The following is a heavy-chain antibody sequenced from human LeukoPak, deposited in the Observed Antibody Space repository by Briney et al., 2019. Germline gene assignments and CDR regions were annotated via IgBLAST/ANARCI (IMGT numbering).Heavy chain of an antibody. CDR3: ARGKTWIQLWPGDY. CDR1: GFTFSDYY. V-gene: IGHV3-11*06. D-gene: IGHD5-18*01. Sequence: GGSLRLSCAASGFTFSDYYMSWIRQAPGKGLEWVSSISSSSSYIYYADSVKGRFTISRDNAKNSLYLQMNSLRAEDTAVYYCARGKTWIQLWPGDYWGQGTLVTVSS. CDR2: ISSSSSYI. J-gene: IGHJ4*02.